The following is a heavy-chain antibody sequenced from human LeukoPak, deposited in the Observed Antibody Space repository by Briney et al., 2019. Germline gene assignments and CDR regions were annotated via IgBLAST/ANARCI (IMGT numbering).Heavy chain of an antibody. CDR1: GGSFSGYY. D-gene: IGHD3-3*01. Sequence: PSETLSLTCAVYGGSFSGYYWSWIRQPPGKGLEWIGEINHSGSTNYNPSLKSRVTISVDTSKNQFSLKLSFVTAADTAVYYCARGELRFLEWLFSDWGQGTLVTVSS. CDR2: INHSGST. V-gene: IGHV4-34*01. J-gene: IGHJ4*02. CDR3: ARGELRFLEWLFSD.